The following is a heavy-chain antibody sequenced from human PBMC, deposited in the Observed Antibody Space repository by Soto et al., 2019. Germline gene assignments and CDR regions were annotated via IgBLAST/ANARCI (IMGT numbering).Heavy chain of an antibody. CDR3: ATGRYCSGGSCDGAFDY. CDR1: GFTFSSYA. CDR2: ISGSGGST. J-gene: IGHJ4*02. Sequence: EVQMLESGGGLVKPGGSLRLSCAASGFTFSSYAMSWVRQAPGKGLEWVSAISGSGGSTYYADSVKGRFTISRDNSKNTLYLQMNSLRAEDTAVYYCATGRYCSGGSCDGAFDYWGQGSLVTVSS. V-gene: IGHV3-23*01. D-gene: IGHD2-15*01.